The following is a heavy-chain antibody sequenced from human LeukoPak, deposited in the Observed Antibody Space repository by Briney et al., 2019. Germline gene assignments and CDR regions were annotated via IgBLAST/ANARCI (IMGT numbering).Heavy chain of an antibody. J-gene: IGHJ4*02. CDR3: ARDGDYYGSGSYYNEVYYFDY. CDR1: GFTFSDYY. CDR2: ISSSGSTI. Sequence: PGGSLRLSCAASGFTFSDYYMSWIRQAPGKGLEWVSYISSSGSTIYYADSVKVRFTISRDNAKNSLYLQMNSLRAEDTAVYYCARDGDYYGSGSYYNEVYYFDYWGQGTLVTVSS. D-gene: IGHD3-10*01. V-gene: IGHV3-11*04.